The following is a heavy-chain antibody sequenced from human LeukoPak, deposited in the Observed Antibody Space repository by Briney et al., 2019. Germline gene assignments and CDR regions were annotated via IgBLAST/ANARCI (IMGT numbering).Heavy chain of an antibody. D-gene: IGHD3-22*01. CDR2: VRSKANSYAT. J-gene: IGHJ6*04. CDR1: GFTFSGSA. V-gene: IGHV3-73*01. Sequence: HPGGSLRLSCAASGFTFSGSAMHWVRQASGKGLEWVGRVRSKANSYATAYAASVKGRFTISRDDSKNTAYLQMNSLKTEDTAVYYCWRDGMIVVLDVWGKGTTVTVSS. CDR3: WRDGMIVVLDV.